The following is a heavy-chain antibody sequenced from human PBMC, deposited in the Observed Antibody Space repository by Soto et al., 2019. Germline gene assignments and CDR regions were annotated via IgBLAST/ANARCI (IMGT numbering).Heavy chain of an antibody. CDR1: GDSVYSGDAY. V-gene: IGHV4-61*10. J-gene: IGHJ5*02. D-gene: IGHD3-10*01. CDR3: ARGDRLLTIYGS. CDR2: FYHTGSS. Sequence: PWETLSFTCSVSGDSVYSGDAYWSWIRQTAGKGLECLGYFYHTGSSGYNPSLKGRVTISLDPPKNKLYLRLTSVTTADPAVYFCARGDRLLTIYGSWGQGTQVTVS.